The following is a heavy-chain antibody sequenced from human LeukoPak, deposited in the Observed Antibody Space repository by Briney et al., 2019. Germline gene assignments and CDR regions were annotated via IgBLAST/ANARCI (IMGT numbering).Heavy chain of an antibody. D-gene: IGHD2-2*01. CDR1: GGTFSSYA. J-gene: IGHJ5*02. V-gene: IGHV1-69*05. CDR3: AREDQLGGGVWFDP. Sequence: SVKVSCKASGGTFSSYAISWVRQAPGQGLEWMGGIIPIFGTANYAQKLQGRVTMTTDTSTSTAYMELRSLRSDDTAVYYCAREDQLGGGVWFDPWGQGTLVTVSS. CDR2: IIPIFGTA.